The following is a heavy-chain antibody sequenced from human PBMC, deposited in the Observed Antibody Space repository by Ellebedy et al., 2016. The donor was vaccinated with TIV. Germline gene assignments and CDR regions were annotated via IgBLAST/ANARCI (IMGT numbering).Heavy chain of an antibody. Sequence: GGSLRLSCAASGFTFSSYAMSWVRQAPGRGLEWVSGITVSGAGTYYADSVKGRFTVSRDNSKNTLYLQMNGLGAEDTAVYYCAKRYSGSQTSGFDSWGQGTLVTVSS. CDR2: ITVSGAGT. CDR3: AKRYSGSQTSGFDS. J-gene: IGHJ4*02. CDR1: GFTFSSYA. V-gene: IGHV3-23*01. D-gene: IGHD1-26*01.